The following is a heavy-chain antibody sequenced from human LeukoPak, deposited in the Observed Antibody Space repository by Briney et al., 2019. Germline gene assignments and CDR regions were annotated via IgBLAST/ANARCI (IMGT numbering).Heavy chain of an antibody. V-gene: IGHV4-4*02. CDR1: GGSISSSNW. CDR2: IYHSGST. CDR3: ARGPRFGELLWHWFDP. Sequence: RPSETLSLTCAVSGGSISSSNWWTWVRQPPGKGLEWIGEIYHSGSTNYNPSLKSRVTISVDKSKNQFSLKLRSVTAADTAVYYCARGPRFGELLWHWFDPWGQGTLVTVSS. J-gene: IGHJ5*02. D-gene: IGHD3-10*01.